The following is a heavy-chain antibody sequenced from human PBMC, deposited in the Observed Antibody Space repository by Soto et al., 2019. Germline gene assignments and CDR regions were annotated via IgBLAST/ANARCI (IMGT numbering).Heavy chain of an antibody. CDR2: ISAYNGNT. CDR3: ARVLTAGGFDY. Sequence: QVQLVQSGAEVKKPGASVKVSCKASGYTFSSYGISWVRQAPGQGLEWMGWISAYNGNTNYAQKLQGRVTMTTDTSTSTADMELRSLSSDDTAVYSCARVLTAGGFDYWGQGTLVTVSS. CDR1: GYTFSSYG. D-gene: IGHD2-15*01. V-gene: IGHV1-18*01. J-gene: IGHJ4*02.